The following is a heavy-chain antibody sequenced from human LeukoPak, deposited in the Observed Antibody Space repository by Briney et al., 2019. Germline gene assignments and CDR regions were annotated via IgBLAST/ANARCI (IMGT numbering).Heavy chain of an antibody. CDR2: ISWNSGSI. Sequence: GGSVRLSCAASGFTFDDYAMHWVRQAPGKGLVWVSGISWNSGSIGYADSVKGRFTISRDNAKNSLYLQRNSLRAEDMALYYCTKAMSSLLSPDAFYICSQETMVTVSS. D-gene: IGHD2-2*01. CDR1: GFTFDDYA. CDR3: TKAMSSLLSPDAFYI. V-gene: IGHV3-9*03. J-gene: IGHJ3*02.